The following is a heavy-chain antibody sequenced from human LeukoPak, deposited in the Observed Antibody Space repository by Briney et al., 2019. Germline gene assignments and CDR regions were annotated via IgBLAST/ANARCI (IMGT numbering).Heavy chain of an antibody. V-gene: IGHV3-74*01. Sequence: GGSLRLSCAASGFTFSSYWMHWVRQAPGKGLVWVSRINSDGSGTSYADSVKGRFTISRDNAKNTLYLQMNSLRAEDTAVYYCAREDSSAAAPDYWGQGTLVTVSS. CDR1: GFTFSSYW. D-gene: IGHD6-13*01. J-gene: IGHJ4*02. CDR3: AREDSSAAAPDY. CDR2: INSDGSGT.